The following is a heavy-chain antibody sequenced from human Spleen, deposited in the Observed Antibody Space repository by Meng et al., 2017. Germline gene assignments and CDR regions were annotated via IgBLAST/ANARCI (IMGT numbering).Heavy chain of an antibody. CDR1: GGSISSYY. CDR2: IYYSGST. D-gene: IGHD3-22*01. V-gene: IGHV4-59*01. CDR3: ARGGDSSGYYSSYYYGMDV. J-gene: IGHJ6*02. Sequence: SETLSLTCTVSGGSISSYYWSWIRQPPGKGLEWIGYIYYSGSTTYNPSPKSRVTISVDTSKNQFSLKLSSVTAADTAVYYCARGGDSSGYYSSYYYGMDVWGQGTTVTVSS.